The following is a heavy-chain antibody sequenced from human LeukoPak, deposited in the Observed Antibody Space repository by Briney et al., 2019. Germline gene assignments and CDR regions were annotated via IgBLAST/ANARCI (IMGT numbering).Heavy chain of an antibody. D-gene: IGHD5-18*01. Sequence: ASVKVSCKASGYTFTGYYMHWVRQAPGQGLEWMGWINPNSGGTNYAQKFQGRVTMTRDTSISTAYMELSRLRSDDTAVYYCARAGTARPRYFDYWGQGTLVTVSS. CDR1: GYTFTGYY. J-gene: IGHJ4*02. V-gene: IGHV1-2*02. CDR2: INPNSGGT. CDR3: ARAGTARPRYFDY.